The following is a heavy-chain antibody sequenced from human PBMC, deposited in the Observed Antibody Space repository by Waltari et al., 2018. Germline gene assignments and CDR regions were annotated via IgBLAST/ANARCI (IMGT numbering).Heavy chain of an antibody. Sequence: EVQLVESGGGLVQPGGSLRLACAASGFTFGTYWMTWVRKAPGRGLEWVANINQDGSKTNYVDSVKGRFTISRDNTKNSVHLQLNSLRDEDTAVYYCARGSLVWDGVDHWGQGTLVTVSS. CDR3: ARGSLVWDGVDH. D-gene: IGHD1-26*01. CDR2: INQDGSKT. J-gene: IGHJ4*02. CDR1: GFTFGTYW. V-gene: IGHV3-7*01.